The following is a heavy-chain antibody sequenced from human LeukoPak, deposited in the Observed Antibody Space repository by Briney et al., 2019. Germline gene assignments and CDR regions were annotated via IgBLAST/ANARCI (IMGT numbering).Heavy chain of an antibody. CDR2: IWYDGSNK. J-gene: IGHJ3*01. CDR1: GSTLRSYG. D-gene: IGHD3-10*01. CDR3: ARDPYASGSTSFDF. Sequence: GRSLSLACAPSGSTLRSYGMHWVRQAPGKGLEWVAVIWYDGSNKYYADSVKGRFTISRDNSKNTMYLQMHSLRAEDTAVYYCARDPYASGSTSFDFGGQGTLATVSS. V-gene: IGHV3-33*01.